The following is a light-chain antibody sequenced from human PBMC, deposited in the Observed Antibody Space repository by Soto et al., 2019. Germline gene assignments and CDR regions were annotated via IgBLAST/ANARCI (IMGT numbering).Light chain of an antibody. CDR3: QQYKSYSFT. V-gene: IGKV1-5*01. Sequence: DIQMTQSPSTLSASVGDRVTITCRASQSISSWLAWYQQKPGKAPKLLIYDASSLESGVPSRFSGSGSGTEFTLTISRLQPDDFATYYCQQYKSYSFTFGPWTKVDIK. CDR2: DAS. J-gene: IGKJ3*01. CDR1: QSISSW.